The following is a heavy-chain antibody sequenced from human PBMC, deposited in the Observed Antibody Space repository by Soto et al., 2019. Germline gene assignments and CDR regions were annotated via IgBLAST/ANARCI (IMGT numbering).Heavy chain of an antibody. V-gene: IGHV3-21*01. J-gene: IGHJ4*02. CDR1: GFTFSSYS. CDR3: ARDSQYCSGGSCYSPYWFDY. Sequence: EVQLVESGGGLVKPGGSLRLSCAASGFTFSSYSMNWVRQAPGKGLEWVSSISSSSSYIYYADSVKGRFTISRDNAKNSLYLQMNSLRAEDTAVYYWARDSQYCSGGSCYSPYWFDYWGQGTLVTVSS. CDR2: ISSSSSYI. D-gene: IGHD2-15*01.